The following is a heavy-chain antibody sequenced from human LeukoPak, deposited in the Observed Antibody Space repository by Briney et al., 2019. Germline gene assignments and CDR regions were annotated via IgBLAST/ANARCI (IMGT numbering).Heavy chain of an antibody. D-gene: IGHD3-22*01. Sequence: SETLSLTCTASGGSISSYYWSWIWQPAGKGLEWIGRIHTSGSTNYNPSLKSRVTMSVDTSKNQFSLKLSSVTAADTAVYYCAREGLYESSGDRAFDIWGQGTMVTVSS. CDR2: IHTSGST. CDR1: GGSISSYY. V-gene: IGHV4-4*07. J-gene: IGHJ3*02. CDR3: AREGLYESSGDRAFDI.